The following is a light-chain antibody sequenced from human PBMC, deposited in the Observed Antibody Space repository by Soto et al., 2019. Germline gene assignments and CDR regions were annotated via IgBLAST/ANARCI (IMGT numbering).Light chain of an antibody. CDR1: QSLLHSNGYNY. Sequence: DVVMTQSPLSLPVTPGEPASISCRSSQSLLHSNGYNYLDWYLQKPGQSPQLLIYLGSNRASGVADRCSGSGSLTEFTLKISRVEAEDVGVYYCMQALQTPILGPRTKVDIK. CDR2: LGS. CDR3: MQALQTPI. J-gene: IGKJ3*01. V-gene: IGKV2-28*01.